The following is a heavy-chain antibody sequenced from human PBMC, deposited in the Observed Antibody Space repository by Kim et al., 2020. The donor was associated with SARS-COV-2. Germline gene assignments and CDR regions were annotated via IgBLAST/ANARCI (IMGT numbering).Heavy chain of an antibody. CDR2: VSGNGGDT. Sequence: GGSLRLSCAASGFTFSSYAMNWVRQAPGKGLEWVSAVSGNGGDTYYADSVKGRFTISRDNSKNTIYLQMNSLIVEDTALYYCAKDPCSSAWSAFDSWGRG. J-gene: IGHJ4*02. V-gene: IGHV3-23*01. D-gene: IGHD6-19*01. CDR3: AKDPCSSAWSAFDS. CDR1: GFTFSSYA.